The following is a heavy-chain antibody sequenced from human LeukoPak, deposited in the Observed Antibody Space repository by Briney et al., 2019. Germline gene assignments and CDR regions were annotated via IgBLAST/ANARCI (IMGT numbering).Heavy chain of an antibody. CDR3: ARHRSAPILLWRWFDP. CDR2: IYSSGST. Sequence: SETLSLTCTVSGGSISSSSYYWGWIRQPPGKGLEWIGSIYSSGSTYYNPSLKSRVTISVDTSKNQFSLKLSSVTAADTAVYYCARHRSAPILLWRWFDPWGQGTLVTVSS. D-gene: IGHD3-10*01. J-gene: IGHJ5*02. CDR1: GGSISSSSYY. V-gene: IGHV4-39*01.